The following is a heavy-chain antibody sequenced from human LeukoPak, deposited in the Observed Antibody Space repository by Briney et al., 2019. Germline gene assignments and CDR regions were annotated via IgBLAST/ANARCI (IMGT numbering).Heavy chain of an antibody. V-gene: IGHV4-38-2*02. J-gene: IGHJ3*02. Sequence: PSETLSLTCTVSGYSISSGYYWGWIRQPPGKGLEWIGSIYHSGSTYYNPSLKSRVTISVDTSKNQFSLKLSSVTAADTAVYYCARDGGSYVRDAFDIWGQGTMVTVSS. CDR3: ARDGGSYVRDAFDI. CDR2: IYHSGST. CDR1: GYSISSGYY. D-gene: IGHD1-26*01.